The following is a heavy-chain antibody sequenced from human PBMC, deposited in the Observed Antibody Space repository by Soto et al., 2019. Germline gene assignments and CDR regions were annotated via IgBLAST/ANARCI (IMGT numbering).Heavy chain of an antibody. CDR2: ISSSDKYI. J-gene: IGHJ4*02. Sequence: PGGSLRLSCVASGLAFSNFGLNWVRQAPGKGLEWVSSISSSDKYIYYADSVKGRFTISRDNAKNSLSLQMNSLRADDTAVYYCARVFCRGDCYSPLDYWGQGTLVTVSS. CDR1: GLAFSNFG. CDR3: ARVFCRGDCYSPLDY. V-gene: IGHV3-21*01. D-gene: IGHD2-21*02.